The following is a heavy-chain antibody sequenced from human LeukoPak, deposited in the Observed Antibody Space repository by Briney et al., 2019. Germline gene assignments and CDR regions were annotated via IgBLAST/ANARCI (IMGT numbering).Heavy chain of an antibody. Sequence: SETLSLTCAVSGYSISSGYYWAWIRQPPGKGLEWIGIIYHSGSTFYNPSLKNSVSISVDSSKNQFSLRLSSGTAADTAVYYCARDPLFGDYGVSVLGYLDYWGQGTLVTVSS. J-gene: IGHJ4*02. CDR3: ARDPLFGDYGVSVLGYLDY. CDR2: IYHSGST. V-gene: IGHV4-38-2*02. D-gene: IGHD4-17*01. CDR1: GYSISSGYY.